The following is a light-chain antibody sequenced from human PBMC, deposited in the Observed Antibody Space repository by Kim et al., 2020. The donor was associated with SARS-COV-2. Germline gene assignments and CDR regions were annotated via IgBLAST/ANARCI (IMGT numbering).Light chain of an antibody. Sequence: SYELTQPPSVSVAPGKTASITCGGNNIGSKSVHWYQQKPGQAPVLVIYYDSDRPSGIPERFSGSNSGNTATLTISRVEAGDEADYYCQVWHGSPDLVVFG. CDR3: QVWHGSPDLVV. J-gene: IGLJ3*02. CDR2: YDS. CDR1: NIGSKS. V-gene: IGLV3-21*04.